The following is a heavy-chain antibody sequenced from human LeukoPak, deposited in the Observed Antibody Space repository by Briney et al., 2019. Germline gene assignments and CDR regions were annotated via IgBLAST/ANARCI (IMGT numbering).Heavy chain of an antibody. J-gene: IGHJ4*02. V-gene: IGHV3-23*01. CDR3: ARSNCNICYRGVWYYFDY. CDR1: GFTFSSYV. CDR2: ISVSGDKT. Sequence: GGSLRLSCAASGFTFSSYVMSWVRQAPGKGLERVSGISVSGDKTYYADSVKGRFTISRDNSKNTLFLQMNSLRAEDTAVYYCARSNCNICYRGVWYYFDYWGQGTLVTVSS. D-gene: IGHD1/OR15-1a*01.